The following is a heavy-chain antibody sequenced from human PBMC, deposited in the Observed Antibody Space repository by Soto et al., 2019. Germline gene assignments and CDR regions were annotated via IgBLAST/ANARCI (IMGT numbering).Heavy chain of an antibody. V-gene: IGHV1-69*19. J-gene: IGHJ6*02. Sequence: QLQLAQSGADVKKAGSSVKVSCKASGGTLSNSAFSWVRQAPGQGLEWMGGIIPVFGIVNYAQKFQDRVTSTAYESPSTAYMELRSLRSEDTAGYFCATGRIVVVGSRAYYGMDVWGQGTTVTV. D-gene: IGHD3-22*01. CDR2: IIPVFGIV. CDR1: GGTLSNSA. CDR3: ATGRIVVVGSRAYYGMDV.